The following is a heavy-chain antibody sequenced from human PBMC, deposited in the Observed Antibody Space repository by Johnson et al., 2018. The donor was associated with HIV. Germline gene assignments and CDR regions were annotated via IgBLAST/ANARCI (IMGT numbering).Heavy chain of an antibody. Sequence: QVQLVESGGGVVQPGRSLRLSCAASGFTFSSYAMHWVRQAPGKGLEWVAVISYAGSNNYYADSVKGRFTISRDNSKNTLYLQMNSLRAEDTAVYYCAKDRDYYGSGLIWGQGTMVTVSS. CDR3: AKDRDYYGSGLI. V-gene: IGHV3-30*04. CDR2: ISYAGSNN. D-gene: IGHD3-10*01. CDR1: GFTFSSYA. J-gene: IGHJ3*02.